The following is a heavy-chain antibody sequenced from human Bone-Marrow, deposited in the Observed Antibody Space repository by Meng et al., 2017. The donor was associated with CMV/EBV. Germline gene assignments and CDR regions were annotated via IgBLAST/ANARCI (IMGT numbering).Heavy chain of an antibody. CDR1: GGSFSGYY. J-gene: IGHJ5*02. CDR3: ARGLPGSSTGNWFDP. CDR2: INHSGST. Sequence: GSLRLSCAVYGGSFSGYYWSWIRQPPVKGLEWIGEINHSGSTNYNPSLKSRVTISVDTSKNQFSLKLSSVTAADTAVYYCARGLPGSSTGNWFDPWGQGTLVTVSS. D-gene: IGHD6-6*01. V-gene: IGHV4-34*01.